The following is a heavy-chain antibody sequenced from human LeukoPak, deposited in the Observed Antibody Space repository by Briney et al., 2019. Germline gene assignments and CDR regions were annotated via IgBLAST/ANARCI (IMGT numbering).Heavy chain of an antibody. CDR1: GGSVRRGNYY. V-gene: IGHV4-61*10. CDR3: ARARNLPGGAFDI. CDR2: IYTSGTT. Sequence: PSETLSLTCTVSGGSVRRGNYYWTWIRQPAGSGLEWIGRIYTSGTTDYNPSLRTRVTISVDTSKNQFSLKLSSVTAADTAVYYCARARNLPGGAFDIWGQGTMVTVSS. J-gene: IGHJ3*02. D-gene: IGHD1-14*01.